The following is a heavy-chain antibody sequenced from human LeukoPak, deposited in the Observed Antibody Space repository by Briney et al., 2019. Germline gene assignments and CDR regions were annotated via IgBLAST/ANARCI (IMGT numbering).Heavy chain of an antibody. D-gene: IGHD3-10*01. CDR1: GASISSYD. Sequence: SETLSLTCTVSGASISSYDWSWIRQSPGKGLEWIGYINLSGSTYYNPSLKSRATISVDTSKNQFSLRLSSVTAADTAVYYCARDRFGRTTHFDYWGQGILVTVSS. CDR2: INLSGST. J-gene: IGHJ4*02. CDR3: ARDRFGRTTHFDY. V-gene: IGHV4-4*08.